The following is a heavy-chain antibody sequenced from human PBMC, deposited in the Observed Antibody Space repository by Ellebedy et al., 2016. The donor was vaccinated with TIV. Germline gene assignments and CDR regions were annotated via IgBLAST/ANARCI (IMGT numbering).Heavy chain of an antibody. J-gene: IGHJ3*02. CDR1: GFTFSSYW. D-gene: IGHD5-18*01. V-gene: IGHV3-7*03. CDR3: ARGYNSALDI. Sequence: PGGSLRLSFAVSGFTFSSYWMSWVRQAPGKGLEWVANIKQDGNEKYYVDSVKGRFTMSRDNAKNSLYLQMNSLRAEDTAVYYCARGYNSALDIWGQGTMVSVSS. CDR2: IKQDGNEK.